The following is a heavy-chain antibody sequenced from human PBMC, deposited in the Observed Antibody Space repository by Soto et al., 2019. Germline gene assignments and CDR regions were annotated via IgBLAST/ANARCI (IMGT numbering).Heavy chain of an antibody. V-gene: IGHV3-53*01. Sequence: AGVSLRLSCAASGFTVSSNYMSWVRQAPGKGLEWVSVIYSGGSTYYADSVKGRFTISRDNSKNTLYLQMNSLRAEDTAVYYCATTVLGYYYYGMDVWGQGTTVTAP. CDR3: ATTVLGYYYYGMDV. D-gene: IGHD6-6*01. J-gene: IGHJ6*02. CDR2: IYSGGST. CDR1: GFTVSSNY.